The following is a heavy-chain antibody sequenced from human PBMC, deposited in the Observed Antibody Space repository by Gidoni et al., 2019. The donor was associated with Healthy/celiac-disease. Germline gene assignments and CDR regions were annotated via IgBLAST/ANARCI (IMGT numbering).Heavy chain of an antibody. D-gene: IGHD2-15*01. CDR3: ARPICSGGSCAYYYYYMDV. CDR1: GYTFTSYG. CDR2: ISAYNGNT. Sequence: VQLVQSGAEVKKPGASVKVSCKASGYTFTSYGISWVRQAPGQGLEWMGWISAYNGNTNYAQKLQGRVTMTTDTSTSTAYMELRSLRSDDTAVYYWARPICSGGSCAYYYYYMDVWGKGTTVTVSS. J-gene: IGHJ6*03. V-gene: IGHV1-18*01.